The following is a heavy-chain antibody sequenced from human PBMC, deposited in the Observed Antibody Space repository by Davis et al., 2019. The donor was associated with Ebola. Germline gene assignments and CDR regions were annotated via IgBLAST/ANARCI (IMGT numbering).Heavy chain of an antibody. J-gene: IGHJ4*02. CDR1: GFTFSSYG. Sequence: PGGSLRLSCAASGFTFSSYGLHWVRQAPGKGLEWVAVIWCDGSNKYYADSVKGRFTISRDNSKNTLYLQMNSLRAEDTAVYYCAKDIGGYSSGAHWGQGTLVTVSS. CDR2: IWCDGSNK. CDR3: AKDIGGYSSGAH. V-gene: IGHV3-30*02. D-gene: IGHD6-19*01.